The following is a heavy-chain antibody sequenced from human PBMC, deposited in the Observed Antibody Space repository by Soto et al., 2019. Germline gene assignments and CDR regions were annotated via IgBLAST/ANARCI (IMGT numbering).Heavy chain of an antibody. Sequence: HPGGSLRLSCAASGFTFSSYGMHWVRQAPGKGLEWVAVISYDGSNKYYADSVKGRFTISRDNSKNTLYLQMNSLRAEDTAVYYCAKDMHYYDSSGYYYGMDVWGQGTTVTVSS. CDR1: GFTFSSYG. J-gene: IGHJ6*02. CDR2: ISYDGSNK. V-gene: IGHV3-30*18. D-gene: IGHD3-22*01. CDR3: AKDMHYYDSSGYYYGMDV.